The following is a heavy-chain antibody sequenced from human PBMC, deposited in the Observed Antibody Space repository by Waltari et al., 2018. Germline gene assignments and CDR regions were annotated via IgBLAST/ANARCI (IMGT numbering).Heavy chain of an antibody. CDR2: INHSGST. V-gene: IGHV4-34*01. CDR3: ARGYGSGRSLWFDP. D-gene: IGHD3-10*01. CDR1: GGSFSGYY. J-gene: IGHJ5*02. Sequence: QVQLQQWGAGLLKPSETLSLTCAVYGGSFSGYYWSWIRQPPGKGLEWIGEINHSGSTNYNPSLKSRVTISVDTSKNQFSLKLSSVTAADTAVYYCARGYGSGRSLWFDPWGQGTLVTVSS.